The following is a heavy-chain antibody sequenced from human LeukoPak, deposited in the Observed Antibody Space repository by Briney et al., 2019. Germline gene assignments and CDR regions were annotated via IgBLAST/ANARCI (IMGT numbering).Heavy chain of an antibody. J-gene: IGHJ4*02. V-gene: IGHV4-30-4*08. D-gene: IGHD3-22*01. CDR3: ARLHYYDKSGYRWEFDY. Sequence: SETLSLTCTVSGGSISSGDYYWSWIRQPPGKGLEWIGYISYGGNSYYNPSLKSRVVILVDTSTNQFSLKLSSVTAADAAVYFCARLHYYDKSGYRWEFDYWSQGTLVAVSS. CDR2: ISYGGNS. CDR1: GGSISSGDYY.